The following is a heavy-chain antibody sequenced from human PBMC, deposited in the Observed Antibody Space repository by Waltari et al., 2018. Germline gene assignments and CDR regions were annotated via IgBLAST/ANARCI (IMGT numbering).Heavy chain of an antibody. CDR3: ARPHGLYCSGGSCLDY. V-gene: IGHV6-1*01. D-gene: IGHD2-15*01. Sequence: QVQLQQSGPGLVKPSQTLSLTCAISGDTVSSNSAAWNWIRQSPSRGLEWLGRTYYRSKWYNDYAVSVKSRISIKPDTSKNQFSLQLTSVTPEDTAVYYCARPHGLYCSGGSCLDYWGQGTLVTVSS. CDR1: GDTVSSNSAA. J-gene: IGHJ4*02. CDR2: TYYRSKWYN.